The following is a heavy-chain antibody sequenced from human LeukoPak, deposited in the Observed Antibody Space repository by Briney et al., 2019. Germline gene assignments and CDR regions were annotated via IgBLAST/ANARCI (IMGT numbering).Heavy chain of an antibody. CDR2: ISAYNGNT. V-gene: IGHV1-18*01. Sequence: VASVKVSCKASGGTFSSYAISWVRQAPGQGLEWMGWISAYNGNTNYAQKLQGRVTMTTDTSTSTAYMELRSLRSDDTAVYYCAKGGITMVRGVIITSTRSVGFQHWGQGTLVTVSS. J-gene: IGHJ1*01. CDR1: GGTFSSYA. D-gene: IGHD3-10*01. CDR3: AKGGITMVRGVIITSTRSVGFQH.